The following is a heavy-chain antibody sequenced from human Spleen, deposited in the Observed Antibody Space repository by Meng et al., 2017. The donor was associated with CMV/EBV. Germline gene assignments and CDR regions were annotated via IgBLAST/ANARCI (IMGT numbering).Heavy chain of an antibody. CDR1: GFMFSSYS. V-gene: IGHV3-21*01. D-gene: IGHD4/OR15-4a*01. CDR3: ATHQVLAFDP. J-gene: IGHJ5*02. Sequence: GESLKISCAASGFMFSSYSMNWVRQAPGKGLEWVSSISADATRIFYADSVRGRFTISRDNAKNSLYLQMNSLRGEDTAVYHCATHQVLAFDPWGQGTLVTVSS. CDR2: ISADATRI.